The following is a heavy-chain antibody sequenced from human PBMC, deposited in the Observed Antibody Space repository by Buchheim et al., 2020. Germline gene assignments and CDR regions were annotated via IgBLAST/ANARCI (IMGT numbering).Heavy chain of an antibody. V-gene: IGHV5-51*01. J-gene: IGHJ4*02. Sequence: EVQLVQSGAEVKRPGESLKISCQGSGYSFTGAYIAWVRQMPGKGLEWMGLIYPGDSYTAYNPSFQGQVTMSFDKSIRTAYLQWRSLRASDTAMYYCARRVRDSSGYNFDFWGQGTL. CDR3: ARRVRDSSGYNFDF. CDR1: GYSFTGAY. D-gene: IGHD6-19*01. CDR2: IYPGDSYT.